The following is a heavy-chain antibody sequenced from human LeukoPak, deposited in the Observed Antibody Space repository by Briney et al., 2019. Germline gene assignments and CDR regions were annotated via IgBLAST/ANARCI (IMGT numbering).Heavy chain of an antibody. V-gene: IGHV4-59*12. Sequence: SETLSLTCTVSGGSISSYYWSWIRQPPGKGLEWIGYIYYSGSTNYNPSLKSRVTISVDTSKNQFSLKLSSVTAADTAVYYCARDVPRSWITMIVVVPYDAFDIWGQGTMVTVSS. CDR2: IYYSGST. J-gene: IGHJ3*02. D-gene: IGHD3-22*01. CDR1: GGSISSYY. CDR3: ARDVPRSWITMIVVVPYDAFDI.